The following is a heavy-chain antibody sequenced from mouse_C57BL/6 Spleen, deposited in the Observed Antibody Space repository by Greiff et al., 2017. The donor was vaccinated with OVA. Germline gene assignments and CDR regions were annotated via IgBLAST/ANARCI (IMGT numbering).Heavy chain of an antibody. V-gene: IGHV1-74*01. CDR3: AIYDYDVLFDY. CDR2: IHPSDSDT. CDR1: GYTFTSYW. J-gene: IGHJ2*01. Sequence: VQLQQSGAELVKPGASVKVSCKASGYTFTSYWMHWVKQRPGQGLECIGRIHPSDSDTNYNQKFKGKATLTVDKSSSTAYMQLSSLTSEDSAVYYCAIYDYDVLFDYWGQGTTLTVSS. D-gene: IGHD2-4*01.